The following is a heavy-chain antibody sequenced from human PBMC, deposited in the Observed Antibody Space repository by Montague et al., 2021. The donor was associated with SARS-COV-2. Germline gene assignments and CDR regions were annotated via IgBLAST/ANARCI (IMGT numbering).Heavy chain of an antibody. CDR2: TSYSGST. CDR3: ARWGEYYDSPYYYYAMDV. V-gene: IGHV4-59*12. Sequence: SETLSLTCTVSGGSISPYYWSWIRQSPGTGLECIGYTSYSGSTDYNPSLKSRVTISIDTSKNQISLKLSSVTAAATAVYYCARWGEYYDSPYYYYAMDVWGQGTTVTVSS. J-gene: IGHJ6*02. D-gene: IGHD3-3*01. CDR1: GGSISPYY.